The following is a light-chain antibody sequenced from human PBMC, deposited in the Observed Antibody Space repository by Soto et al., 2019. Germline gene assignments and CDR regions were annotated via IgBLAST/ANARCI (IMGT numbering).Light chain of an antibody. CDR3: EAWDDSLYGAV. V-gene: IGLV1-44*01. Sequence: QSVLTQPPAASGTPGQRVTISWSGSSSNIGTNTVNWYQQLPGTAPKLLIYSNDLRPSGVPDRFSGSKSGTSASLAISGLQSEDEADYYCEAWDDSLYGAVFGGGTKLTVL. CDR2: SND. J-gene: IGLJ2*01. CDR1: SSNIGTNT.